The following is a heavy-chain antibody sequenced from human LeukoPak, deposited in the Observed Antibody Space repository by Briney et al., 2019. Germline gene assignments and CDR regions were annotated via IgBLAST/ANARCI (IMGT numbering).Heavy chain of an antibody. Sequence: PGGSLRLSCAASGFTFSSYWMSWVRQAPGKGLEWVANIKQDGSEKYYVDSVKGRFTISRDNAKNSLYLQMNSLRAEDTAVYYCARWSPTRGYCSGDSCHFDYWGQGTLVTVSS. D-gene: IGHD2-15*01. CDR3: ARWSPTRGYCSGDSCHFDY. CDR1: GFTFSSYW. V-gene: IGHV3-7*01. J-gene: IGHJ4*02. CDR2: IKQDGSEK.